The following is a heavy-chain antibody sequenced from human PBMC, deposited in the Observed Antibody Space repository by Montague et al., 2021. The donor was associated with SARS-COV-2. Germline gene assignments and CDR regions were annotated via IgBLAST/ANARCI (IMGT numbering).Heavy chain of an antibody. CDR1: GFTFTNYW. CDR3: ARVDYQVPYYYYAGMDL. D-gene: IGHD3/OR15-3a*01. Sequence: SLRLSCAASGFTFTNYWMTWARLAPGKGLEWVATINQHGGENYYVGSVKGRFTISRDNAKKSVYLQINSLGAEDTAVYYCARVDYQVPYYYYAGMDLWGQGTTVTVSS. J-gene: IGHJ6*02. V-gene: IGHV3-7*01. CDR2: INQHGGEN.